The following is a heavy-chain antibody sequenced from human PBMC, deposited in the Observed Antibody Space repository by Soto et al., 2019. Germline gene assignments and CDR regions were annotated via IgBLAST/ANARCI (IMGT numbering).Heavy chain of an antibody. CDR1: GGSISSYF. V-gene: IGHV4-30-4*01. D-gene: IGHD5-12*01. Sequence: SETLSLTCTVSGGSISSYFWSWIRQPPGKGLEWIGYIYDSGSSYYNPSLKGRVTMSVDTSKNQLSLKLSSVTAADTAVYYCAREKGYISGPKNFDYWGQGTLVTVSS. CDR3: AREKGYISGPKNFDY. J-gene: IGHJ4*02. CDR2: IYDSGSS.